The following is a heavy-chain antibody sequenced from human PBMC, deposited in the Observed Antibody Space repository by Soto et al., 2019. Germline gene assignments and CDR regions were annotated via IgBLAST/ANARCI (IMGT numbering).Heavy chain of an antibody. J-gene: IGHJ4*02. CDR2: IGTAGDT. D-gene: IGHD6-13*01. CDR3: AKSQEIGTHFFDS. V-gene: IGHV3-13*01. Sequence: PGGSLRLSCEASGFTFSGFDMHWVRQPTGKGLEWVSSIGTAGDTYYAVSVKGRFTISRDNAKNSLSLQMNSLRAGDMAVYFCAKSQEIGTHFFDSWGQRTQDTVSS. CDR1: GFTFSGFD.